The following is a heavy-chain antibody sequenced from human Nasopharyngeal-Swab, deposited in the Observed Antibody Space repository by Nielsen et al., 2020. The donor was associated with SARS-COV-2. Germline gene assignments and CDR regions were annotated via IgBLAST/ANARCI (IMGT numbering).Heavy chain of an antibody. CDR1: GFTFISYA. J-gene: IGHJ4*02. CDR3: VQDQGLTWIY. D-gene: IGHD1-1*01. CDR2: ISGSGVST. V-gene: IGHV3-23*01. Sequence: GESLKISCAASGFTFISYAMTWVRQAPGKGLEWVATISGSGVSTYYADSVKGRFTISRDNSKNTLYLQMNSLRAEDTAIYYCVQDQGLTWIYWGQGTLVTVSS.